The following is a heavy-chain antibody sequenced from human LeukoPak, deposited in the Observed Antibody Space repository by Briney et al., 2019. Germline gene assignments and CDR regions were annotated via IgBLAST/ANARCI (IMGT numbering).Heavy chain of an antibody. J-gene: IGHJ6*03. CDR1: GYTFTSYG. V-gene: IGHV1-18*01. D-gene: IGHD3-22*01. CDR3: ARAGDSSGYYYHYYYMDV. CDR2: ISAYNGNT. Sequence: ASVKVSCKASGYTFTSYGISWVRQAPGQGLEWMGWISAYNGNTNYAQKLQGRVTMTTGTSTSTAYMELSSLRSEDTAVYYCARAGDSSGYYYHYYYMDVWGKGTTVTVSS.